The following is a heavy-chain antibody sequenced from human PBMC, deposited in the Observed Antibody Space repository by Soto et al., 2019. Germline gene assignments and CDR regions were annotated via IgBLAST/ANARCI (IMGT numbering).Heavy chain of an antibody. J-gene: IGHJ6*02. V-gene: IGHV1-2*02. Sequence: GASVKVSCKASGYTFTGYYMHWVRQAPGQGLEWMGWINPNSGGTSYAQKFQGRVTMTRDTSISTAYMELSRLRSDDTAVYYCARELWFGELQTYYGMDVWGQGTTVTVSS. D-gene: IGHD3-10*01. CDR1: GYTFTGYY. CDR2: INPNSGGT. CDR3: ARELWFGELQTYYGMDV.